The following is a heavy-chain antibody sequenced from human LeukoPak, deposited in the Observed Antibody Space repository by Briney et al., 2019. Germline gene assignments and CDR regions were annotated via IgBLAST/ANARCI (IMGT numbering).Heavy chain of an antibody. J-gene: IGHJ4*02. D-gene: IGHD3-9*01. Sequence: GGPLRLPYAASGFTFSSYARPWVAKPPGKGLKFVQPISSNGGSTYYANSVKGRFTISRDNSKNTLYLQMGSLRAEDMAVYYCARGTSLTGYSGGFVYWGQGTLVTVSS. CDR2: ISSNGGST. V-gene: IGHV3-64*01. CDR1: GFTFSSYA. CDR3: ARGTSLTGYSGGFVY.